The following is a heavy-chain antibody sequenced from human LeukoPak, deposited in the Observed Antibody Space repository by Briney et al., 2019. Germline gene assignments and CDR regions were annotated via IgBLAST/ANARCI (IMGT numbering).Heavy chain of an antibody. CDR1: GFTFDDYA. J-gene: IGHJ4*02. Sequence: PGGSLRLSCAASGFTFDDYAMHWVRQAPGKGLEWVSGISWKSDNIGYADSVKGRFTISRDNAKNSLYLQMNSLRAEDTAFYYCAKEHYYYDSSGPYDSWGQGTLVTVSS. CDR2: ISWKSDNI. V-gene: IGHV3-9*01. D-gene: IGHD3-22*01. CDR3: AKEHYYYDSSGPYDS.